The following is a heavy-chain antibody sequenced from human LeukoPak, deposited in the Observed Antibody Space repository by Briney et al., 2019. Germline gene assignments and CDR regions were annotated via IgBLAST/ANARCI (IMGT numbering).Heavy chain of an antibody. CDR3: ARGRGLEY. V-gene: IGHV3-7*01. J-gene: IGHJ4*02. D-gene: IGHD3-16*01. CDR1: GFTFGLYW. Sequence: GGSLRLSCAASGFTFGLYWMSWVRQAPGKGLEWVVNIREDGGEKYYVDSVKGRFTISRDNTKNSLYLQMNSLRAEDTAVYYCARGRGLEYWGQGTLVTVSS. CDR2: IREDGGEK.